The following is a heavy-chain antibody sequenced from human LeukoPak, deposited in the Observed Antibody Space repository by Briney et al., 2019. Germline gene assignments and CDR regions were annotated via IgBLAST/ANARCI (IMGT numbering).Heavy chain of an antibody. V-gene: IGHV4-39*07. CDR1: GGSISSSSYY. Sequence: SETLSLTCAVSGGSISSSSYYWGWIRQPPGKGLEWIGSIYYSGSTYYNPSLKSRVTISVDTSKNQFSLKLSSVTAADTAVYYCARVGYSSSWYVTGGPFDYWGQGTLVTVSS. D-gene: IGHD6-13*01. CDR2: IYYSGST. CDR3: ARVGYSSSWYVTGGPFDY. J-gene: IGHJ4*02.